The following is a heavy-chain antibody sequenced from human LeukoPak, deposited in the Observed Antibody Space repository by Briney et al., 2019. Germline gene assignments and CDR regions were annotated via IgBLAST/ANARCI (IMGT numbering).Heavy chain of an antibody. Sequence: SETLSLTCTVSGGSISSYYWSWIRKPPGTGLEGIGSIYSSGDVNYNPTLTGRVTISVDTSNNQFSLNLSSVTAADTAVYYCARDAYYYGSGSYFFDYWGQGTLVTVSS. J-gene: IGHJ4*02. D-gene: IGHD3-10*01. V-gene: IGHV4-59*12. CDR3: ARDAYYYGSGSYFFDY. CDR1: GGSISSYY. CDR2: IYSSGDV.